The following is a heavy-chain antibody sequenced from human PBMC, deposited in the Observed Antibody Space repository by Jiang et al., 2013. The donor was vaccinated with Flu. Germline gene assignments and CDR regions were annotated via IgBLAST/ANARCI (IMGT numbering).Heavy chain of an antibody. V-gene: IGHV1-69*01. CDR1: GGTFSSYA. CDR2: IMPIFGTT. J-gene: IGHJ4*02. Sequence: GAEVKKPGSSVKVSCKASGGTFSSYATNWVRQAPGQGLEWMGRIMPIFGTTNYAQKFQARVTITADESTSTLYMELSSLRSEDTAVYYCARSSWGYSYGPFEYWGQGTLVTSP. D-gene: IGHD5-18*01. CDR3: ARSSWGYSYGPFEY.